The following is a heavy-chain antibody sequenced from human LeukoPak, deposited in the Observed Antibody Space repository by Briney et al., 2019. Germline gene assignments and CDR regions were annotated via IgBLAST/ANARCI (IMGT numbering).Heavy chain of an antibody. Sequence: GGSLRLSCAASGFTVSSNYMSWVRQAPGKGLEWVSFIYSGGSTYYADSVKGRFTISRDSSKNTLYLQMNSLRAEDTAVYYCARRAGDYSHPYDYWGQGTLVTVSS. CDR3: ARRAGDYSHPYDY. CDR1: GFTVSSNY. V-gene: IGHV3-66*04. CDR2: IYSGGST. J-gene: IGHJ4*02. D-gene: IGHD3-22*01.